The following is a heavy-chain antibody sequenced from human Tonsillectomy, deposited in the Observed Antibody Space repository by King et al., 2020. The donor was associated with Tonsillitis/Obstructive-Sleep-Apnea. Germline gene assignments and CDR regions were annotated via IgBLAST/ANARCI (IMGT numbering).Heavy chain of an antibody. CDR1: GYTFTTYG. Sequence: QLVQSGAEVKKPGASVKVSCKASGYTFTTYGISWVRQAPGQGLEWMGWISGYNGNTNYAQKIQGRVTMTTDIFTSTAYMELRSLRSDDTAVYYCARDGNDYGDYEALGGYYDMDVWGQGTTVTVSS. J-gene: IGHJ6*02. CDR2: ISGYNGNT. V-gene: IGHV1-18*01. D-gene: IGHD4-17*01. CDR3: ARDGNDYGDYEALGGYYDMDV.